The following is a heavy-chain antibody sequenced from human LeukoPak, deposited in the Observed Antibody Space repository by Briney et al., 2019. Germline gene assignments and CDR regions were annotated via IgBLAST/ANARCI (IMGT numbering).Heavy chain of an antibody. V-gene: IGHV4-4*07. J-gene: IGHJ5*02. CDR1: GGSISSYY. D-gene: IGHD3-10*01. CDR2: IYTSGST. Sequence: SETLSLTCTVSGGSISSYYWSWIRQPAGKGLEWIGRIYTSGSTNYNPSLKSRVTMSVDTSKNQFSLKLSSVTAADTAVYYCARRAYGSGRGWFDPWGQGTLVTVSS. CDR3: ARRAYGSGRGWFDP.